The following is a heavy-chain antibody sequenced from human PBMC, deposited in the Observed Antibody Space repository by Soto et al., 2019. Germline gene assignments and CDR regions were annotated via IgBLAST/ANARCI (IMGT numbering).Heavy chain of an antibody. V-gene: IGHV1-46*01. CDR2: INPNGGST. D-gene: IGHD3-9*01. CDR3: ARGLGLGDC. Sequence: QVQLVQSGAEVKKPGASVKVSCKASGYTFSSYYIHWGRQAPGQGLEWIGIINPNGGSTNYAQNIRGRLTVTRDTSTATVYMDLSALTSDDAAMYYCARGLGLGDCWGQGTLVTVSS. J-gene: IGHJ4*02. CDR1: GYTFSSYY.